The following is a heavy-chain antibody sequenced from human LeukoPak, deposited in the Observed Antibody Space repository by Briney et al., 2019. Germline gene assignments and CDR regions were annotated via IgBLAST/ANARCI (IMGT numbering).Heavy chain of an antibody. CDR1: GFTFSGSA. D-gene: IGHD1-26*01. CDR3: TRPRGVGANNWFDP. V-gene: IGHV3-73*01. Sequence: PGGSLRLSCAASGFTFSGSAMHWVRQASGKGLEWVGRIRSKANSYATAYAASVKGRSTISRDDSKNTAYLQMNSLKTEDTAVYYCTRPRGVGANNWFDPWGQGTLVTVSS. J-gene: IGHJ5*02. CDR2: IRSKANSYAT.